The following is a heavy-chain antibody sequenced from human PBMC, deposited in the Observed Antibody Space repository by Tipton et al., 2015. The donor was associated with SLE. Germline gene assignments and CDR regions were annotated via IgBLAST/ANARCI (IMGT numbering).Heavy chain of an antibody. CDR2: ISSSSSTI. Sequence: SLRLSCAASGFTFSDDSMNWVRQAPGKGLEWVSYISSSSSTIHYADSVKGRFTISRDNAKNSLYLQMNSLRAEDTAVYYCARDDFWSGPSYYYGMDVWGQGTTVTVSS. J-gene: IGHJ6*02. V-gene: IGHV3-48*01. D-gene: IGHD3-3*01. CDR1: GFTFSDDS. CDR3: ARDDFWSGPSYYYGMDV.